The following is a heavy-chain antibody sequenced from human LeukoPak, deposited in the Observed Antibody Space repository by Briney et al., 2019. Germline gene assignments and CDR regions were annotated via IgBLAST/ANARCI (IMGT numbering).Heavy chain of an antibody. D-gene: IGHD3-22*01. Sequence: PGGSLRLSCAASGFSFSSFSIHWVRQALGKGLEWVAVISSEGSIKFYADSVEGRFTISRDNSKNTVYLQMNSLGAEDTAVYYCAREPHYYDSSGYYTPYTDYWGQGTLVTVSA. CDR2: ISSEGSIK. CDR3: AREPHYYDSSGYYTPYTDY. J-gene: IGHJ4*02. V-gene: IGHV3-30-3*01. CDR1: GFSFSSFS.